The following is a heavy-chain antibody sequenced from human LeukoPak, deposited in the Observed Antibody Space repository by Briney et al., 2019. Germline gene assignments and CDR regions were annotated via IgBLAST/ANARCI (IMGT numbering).Heavy chain of an antibody. CDR3: ARGRSSHGDAFDI. V-gene: IGHV3-48*01. CDR2: ISGSSSTI. Sequence: PGGSLRLSCAASGFTFSSYSMNWVRQAPGKGLEWGSYISGSSSTIYYADSVKGRFTISRDNGKNTLYLQMNSLRAEDTAVYYCARGRSSHGDAFDIWGQGTMVTVSS. CDR1: GFTFSSYS. D-gene: IGHD6-13*01. J-gene: IGHJ3*02.